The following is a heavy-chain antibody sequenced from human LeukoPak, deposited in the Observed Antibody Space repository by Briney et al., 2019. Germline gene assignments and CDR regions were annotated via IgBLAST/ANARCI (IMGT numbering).Heavy chain of an antibody. Sequence: SETLSLTCTVSAASTSSTGYYWGSIRQPPGKWLGLIGSSYYSWITYYNPSIKSRVTISVHTSKTQFSLNLTSVTAGDTAVYYCARHAVAVTRGANFDYWGQGTLVTVSS. CDR2: SYYSWIT. J-gene: IGHJ4*02. CDR1: AASTSSTGYY. V-gene: IGHV4-39*01. CDR3: ARHAVAVTRGANFDY. D-gene: IGHD6-19*01.